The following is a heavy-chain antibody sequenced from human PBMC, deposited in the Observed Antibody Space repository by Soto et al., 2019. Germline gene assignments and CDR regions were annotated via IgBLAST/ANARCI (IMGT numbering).Heavy chain of an antibody. V-gene: IGHV3-30-3*01. D-gene: IGHD1-7*01. Sequence: GGSLRLSCAASGFTFSSYAMHWVRQAPGKGLEWVAVISYDGSNKYYADSVKGRFTISRDNSKNTLYLQMNSLRAEDTAVYYCARDAAPGDNWNYLFDYWGQGTLVTVSS. CDR3: ARDAAPGDNWNYLFDY. J-gene: IGHJ4*02. CDR1: GFTFSSYA. CDR2: ISYDGSNK.